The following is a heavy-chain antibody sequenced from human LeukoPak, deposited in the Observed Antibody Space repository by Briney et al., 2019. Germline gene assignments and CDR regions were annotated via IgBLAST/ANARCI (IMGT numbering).Heavy chain of an antibody. CDR3: TRDMGDFWSGYPDDY. CDR2: IRSKAYGGTT. CDR1: GFTFGDYA. Sequence: GGSLRLSCTASGFTFGDYAMSRVRQAPGKGLEWVGFIRSKAYGGTTKYAASVKGRFTISRDDSKSIAYLQMNSLKTEDTAVYYCTRDMGDFWSGYPDDYWGQGTLVTVSS. V-gene: IGHV3-49*04. D-gene: IGHD3-3*01. J-gene: IGHJ4*02.